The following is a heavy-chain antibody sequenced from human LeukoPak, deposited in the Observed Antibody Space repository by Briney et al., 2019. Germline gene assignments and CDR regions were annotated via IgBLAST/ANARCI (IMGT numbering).Heavy chain of an antibody. CDR3: ASLVPAAMKDYYYYYIDV. Sequence: SETLSLTCAVYGGSFSGYYWSWIRQPPGKGLEWIGEINHSGSTNYNPSLKSRVTISVDTSKNQFSLKLSSVTAADTAVYYCASLVPAAMKDYYYYYIDVWGKGTTVTVSS. CDR1: GGSFSGYY. V-gene: IGHV4-34*01. J-gene: IGHJ6*03. CDR2: INHSGST. D-gene: IGHD2-2*01.